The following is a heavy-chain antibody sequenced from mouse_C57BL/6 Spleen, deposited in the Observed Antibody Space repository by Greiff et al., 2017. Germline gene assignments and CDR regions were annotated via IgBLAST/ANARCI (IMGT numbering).Heavy chain of an antibody. V-gene: IGHV5-17*01. D-gene: IGHD2-4*01. J-gene: IGHJ4*01. Sequence: VMLVESGGGLVKPGGSLKLSCAASGFTFSDYGMHWVRQAPEKGLEWVAYISSGSSTIYYADTVKGRFTISRANAKNTLFLQMTSLRSENTAMYYCARLRRGYYYAMDYWGQGTSVTVSS. CDR1: GFTFSDYG. CDR3: ARLRRGYYYAMDY. CDR2: ISSGSSTI.